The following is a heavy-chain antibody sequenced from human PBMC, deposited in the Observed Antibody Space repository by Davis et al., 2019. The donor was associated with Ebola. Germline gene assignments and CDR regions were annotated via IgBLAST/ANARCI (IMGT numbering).Heavy chain of an antibody. Sequence: PGGSLRLSCAASGFTFSGSAMHWVRQASGKGLEWVGRIRSKANSYATAYAASVKGRFTISRDDSKNTAYLQMNSLKTEDTAAYYCTSRYSSTNDYWGQGTLVTVSS. CDR3: TSRYSSTNDY. D-gene: IGHD6-13*01. V-gene: IGHV3-73*01. J-gene: IGHJ4*02. CDR1: GFTFSGSA. CDR2: IRSKANSYAT.